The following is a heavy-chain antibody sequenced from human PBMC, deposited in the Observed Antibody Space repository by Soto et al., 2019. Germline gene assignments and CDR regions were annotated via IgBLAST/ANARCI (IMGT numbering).Heavy chain of an antibody. V-gene: IGHV1-18*01. Sequence: ASVKVSCKASGYTFTSYGISWVRQAPGQGLEWMGWISAYNGNTNYAQKLQGRVTMTTDTSTSTAYMELRSLRSDDTAVDYCARDRGFFIKGKYWFDLWGQGTLVTVSS. CDR1: GYTFTSYG. CDR2: ISAYNGNT. J-gene: IGHJ5*02. CDR3: ARDRGFFIKGKYWFDL. D-gene: IGHD3-10*01.